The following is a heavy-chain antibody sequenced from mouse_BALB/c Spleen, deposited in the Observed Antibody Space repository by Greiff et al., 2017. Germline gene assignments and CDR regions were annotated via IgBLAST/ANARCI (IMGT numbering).Heavy chain of an antibody. Sequence: EVKLLESGPGLVKPSQSLSLTCTVTGYSITSDYAWNWIRQFPGNKLEWMGYISYSGSTSYNPSLKSRISITRDTSKNQFFLQLNSVTTEDTATYYCARGWAGTGWFAYWGQGTLVTVSA. V-gene: IGHV3-2*02. CDR1: GYSITSDYA. J-gene: IGHJ3*01. CDR2: ISYSGST. CDR3: ARGWAGTGWFAY. D-gene: IGHD4-1*01.